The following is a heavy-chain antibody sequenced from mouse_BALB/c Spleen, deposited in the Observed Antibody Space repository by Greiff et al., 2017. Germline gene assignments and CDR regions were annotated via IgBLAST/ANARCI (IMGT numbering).Heavy chain of an antibody. CDR3: GRLKGDYAMDY. V-gene: IGHV4-2*02. CDR1: GFDFSRYW. J-gene: IGHJ4*01. Sequence: EVKLQESGGGLVQPGGSLNLSCAASGFDFSRYWMSWARQAPGKGQEWIGEINPGSSTINYTPSLKDKFIISRDNAKNTLYLQMSKVRSEDTALYYWGRLKGDYAMDYWGQGTSVTVSS. CDR2: INPGSSTI.